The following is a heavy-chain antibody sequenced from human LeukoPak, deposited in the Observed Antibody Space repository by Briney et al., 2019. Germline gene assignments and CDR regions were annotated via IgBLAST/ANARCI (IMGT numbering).Heavy chain of an antibody. CDR3: ATAGASSSWYLFSYYMDI. CDR2: IYYSGST. J-gene: IGHJ6*03. V-gene: IGHV4-59*01. Sequence: SETLSHTCTVSGGSISSYYWSWLRQPPGEGLEWIGYIYYSGSTNYNPSLKSRVTISVDTSKNQFSLKLSSVTAADTAVYYCATAGASSSWYLFSYYMDIWGKGTTVTVSS. D-gene: IGHD6-13*01. CDR1: GGSISSYY.